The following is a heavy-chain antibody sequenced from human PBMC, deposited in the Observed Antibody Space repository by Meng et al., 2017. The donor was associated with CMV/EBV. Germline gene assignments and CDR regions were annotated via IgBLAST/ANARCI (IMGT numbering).Heavy chain of an antibody. V-gene: IGHV4-59*01. D-gene: IGHD3-3*01. CDR2: IYYSGST. J-gene: IGHJ4*02. CDR3: ARGTEDYDFWLDY. CDR1: SGSLSGYY. Sequence: SETLSLTCAVYSGSLSGYYWSWIRQPPGKGLEWIGYIYYSGSTNYNPSLKSRVTISVDTSKNQFSLKLSSVTAADTAVYYCARGTEDYDFWLDYWGQGTLVTVSS.